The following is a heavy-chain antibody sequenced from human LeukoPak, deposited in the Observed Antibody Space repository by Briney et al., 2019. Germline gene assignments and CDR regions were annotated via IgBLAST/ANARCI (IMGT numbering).Heavy chain of an antibody. CDR3: AKDRNVFLYDLSGMDV. J-gene: IGHJ6*02. Sequence: GGSLRLSCAASGFTFSSYAMSWVRQAPGKGLEWVSAISGSGGSTYYADSVKGRFTISRDNSKNTLYLQMNSLRAEDTAVYYCAKDRNVFLYDLSGMDVWGQGTTVTVSS. CDR2: ISGSGGST. D-gene: IGHD2-2*02. CDR1: GFTFSSYA. V-gene: IGHV3-23*01.